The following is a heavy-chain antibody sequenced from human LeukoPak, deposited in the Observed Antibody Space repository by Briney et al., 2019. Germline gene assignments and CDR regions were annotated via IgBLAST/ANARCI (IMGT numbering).Heavy chain of an antibody. Sequence: VASVKVSCKASGYTFTGYYMHWVRQAPGQGLEWMGWINPNSGGTNYAQKFQGRVTMTRDTSISTAYMELSRLASDDTAVYYCARPYSPARWGLAAADYYYMDVWGKGTTVTVSS. CDR3: ARPYSPARWGLAAADYYYMDV. V-gene: IGHV1-2*02. CDR1: GYTFTGYY. J-gene: IGHJ6*03. CDR2: INPNSGGT. D-gene: IGHD6-13*01.